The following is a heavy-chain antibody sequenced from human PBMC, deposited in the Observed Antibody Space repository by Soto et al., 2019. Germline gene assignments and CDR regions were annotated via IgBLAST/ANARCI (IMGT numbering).Heavy chain of an antibody. J-gene: IGHJ4*02. V-gene: IGHV3-33*01. CDR2: IWYDGSNK. D-gene: IGHD3-10*01. CDR1: GFTFSSYG. Sequence: QVQLVESGGGVVQPGRSLRLSCAASGFTFSSYGMHWVRQAPGKGLEWVAVIWYDGSNKYYADSVKGRFIISRDNSKNKLYLQMTSLRAADPAVYYCARGTPYYSGSGSYPLDYWGQGTLVTVSS. CDR3: ARGTPYYSGSGSYPLDY.